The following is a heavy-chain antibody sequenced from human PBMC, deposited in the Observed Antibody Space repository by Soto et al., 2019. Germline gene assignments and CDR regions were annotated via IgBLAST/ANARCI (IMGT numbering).Heavy chain of an antibody. V-gene: IGHV4-59*01. D-gene: IGHD1-26*01. CDR2: IYYSGST. Sequence: SETLSLTCTVANGSISSYYWSWIRQPPGKGPEWIGYIYYSGSTNYSPSLKSRVTISVDTSKNQFSLRLSSVTAADTAVYYCARGSSGGFDYWGQGTLVTVSS. J-gene: IGHJ4*02. CDR1: NGSISSYY. CDR3: ARGSSGGFDY.